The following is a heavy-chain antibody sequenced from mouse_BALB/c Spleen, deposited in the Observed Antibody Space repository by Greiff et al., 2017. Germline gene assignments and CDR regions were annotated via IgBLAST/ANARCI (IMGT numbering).Heavy chain of an antibody. J-gene: IGHJ4*01. CDR1: GFSLTSYG. D-gene: IGHD2-14*01. CDR2: IWAGGST. V-gene: IGHV2-9*02. CDR3: ARDGVRRMGYYAMDY. Sequence: VHLVESGPGLVAPSQSLSITCTVSGFSLTSYGVHWVRQPPGKGLEWLGVIWAGGSTNYNSALMSRLSISKDNSKSQVFLKMNSLQTDDTAMYYCARDGVRRMGYYAMDYWGQGTSVTVSS.